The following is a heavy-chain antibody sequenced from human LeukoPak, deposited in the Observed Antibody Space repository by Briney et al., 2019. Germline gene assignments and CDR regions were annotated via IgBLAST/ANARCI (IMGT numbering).Heavy chain of an antibody. J-gene: IGHJ6*03. V-gene: IGHV4-34*01. CDR3: ARNYYYYMDV. CDR1: GGSFSGYY. Sequence: SETLSLTCAVYGGSFSGYYWSWIRQPPGKGLEWIGEINHSGSTNYNPSLKSRVTISVDTSKNQFSLKLSSVTAADTAVYYCARNYYYYMDVWGKGTTVTISS. CDR2: INHSGST.